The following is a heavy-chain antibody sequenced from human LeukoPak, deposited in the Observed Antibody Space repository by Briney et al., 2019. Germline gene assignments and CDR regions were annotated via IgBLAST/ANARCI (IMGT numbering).Heavy chain of an antibody. D-gene: IGHD4/OR15-4a*01. Sequence: GGSLRLSCAASGFTFSSYAMSWVRQAPGKGLEWVSSINGNGGRTYYADSVKGRCTISRDNSKNTLYLQMNSLRAEDTAVYYCARRAGAYSHPYDYWGQGTLVTVSS. CDR1: GFTFSSYA. CDR2: INGNGGRT. V-gene: IGHV3-23*01. CDR3: ARRAGAYSHPYDY. J-gene: IGHJ4*02.